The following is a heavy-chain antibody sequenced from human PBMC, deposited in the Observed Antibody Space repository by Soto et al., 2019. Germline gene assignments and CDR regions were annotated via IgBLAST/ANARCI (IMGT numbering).Heavy chain of an antibody. Sequence: PSETLSLTCTVSGGSISSSSYYWGWIRQPPGKGLEWIGSIYYSGSTYYNPSLKSRVTISVDTSKNQFSLKLSSVTAADTAVYYCARAPGYSSSWYYYYSGMDVWGQGTTVTVSS. CDR3: ARAPGYSSSWYYYYSGMDV. J-gene: IGHJ6*02. CDR1: GGSISSSSYY. V-gene: IGHV4-39*01. CDR2: IYYSGST. D-gene: IGHD6-13*01.